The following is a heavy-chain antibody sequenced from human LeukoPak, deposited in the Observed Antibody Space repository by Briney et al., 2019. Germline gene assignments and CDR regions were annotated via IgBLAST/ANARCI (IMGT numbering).Heavy chain of an antibody. Sequence: SETLSLTCTVSGGSISSSSYYWGWIRQPPGKGLEWIGSIYHSGSTYYNPSLKSRVTISVDTSKNQFSLKLSSVTAADTAVYYCARQTGTGDFDYWGQGTLVTVSS. CDR2: IYHSGST. CDR3: ARQTGTGDFDY. CDR1: GGSISSSSYY. D-gene: IGHD1-1*01. V-gene: IGHV4-39*01. J-gene: IGHJ4*02.